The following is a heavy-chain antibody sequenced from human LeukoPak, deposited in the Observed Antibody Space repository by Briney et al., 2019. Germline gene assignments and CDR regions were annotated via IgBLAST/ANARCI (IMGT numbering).Heavy chain of an antibody. CDR3: ARETRGYSYGALGP. D-gene: IGHD5-18*01. J-gene: IGHJ5*02. CDR1: GGSISSYY. CDR2: IYYNGNT. V-gene: IGHV4-59*01. Sequence: SETLSLTCTVSGGSISSYYWSWIRQPPGKGLEWIGYIYYNGNTNYNPSLKSRVTVSIDTSKNQFSLKLSSVTAADTAIYYCARETRGYSYGALGPWGQGSLASVSS.